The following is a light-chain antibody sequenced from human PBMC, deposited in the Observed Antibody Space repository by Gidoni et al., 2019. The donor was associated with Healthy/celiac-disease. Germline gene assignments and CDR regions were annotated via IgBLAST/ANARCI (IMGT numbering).Light chain of an antibody. CDR2: GAS. CDR3: QQYNNWPPYS. V-gene: IGKV3-15*01. CDR1: QSVSSN. Sequence: ILLTPSPATLSVSPGERPTLSCRASQSVSSNLDWYQQKPGQAPSLLIYGASTRATGIPARCSGSGSGREFTLTISSLQSEDFAVYYCQQYNNWPPYSFGQGTKLEIK. J-gene: IGKJ2*03.